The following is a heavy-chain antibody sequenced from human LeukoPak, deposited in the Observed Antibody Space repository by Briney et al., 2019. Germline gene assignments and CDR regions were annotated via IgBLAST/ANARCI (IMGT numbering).Heavy chain of an antibody. Sequence: GASVKVSCKASGGTFSSYAISWVRQAPGQGLEWMGGIIPIFGTTNYAQKFQGRVTITTDESTSTAYMELSSLRSEDTAVYYCARDWSWCSSTSCYHNWFDPWGQGTLVTVSS. CDR1: GGTFSSYA. CDR3: ARDWSWCSSTSCYHNWFDP. J-gene: IGHJ5*02. D-gene: IGHD2-2*01. V-gene: IGHV1-69*05. CDR2: IIPIFGTT.